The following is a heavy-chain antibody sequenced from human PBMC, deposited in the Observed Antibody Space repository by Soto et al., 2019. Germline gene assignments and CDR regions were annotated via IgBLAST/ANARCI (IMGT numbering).Heavy chain of an antibody. J-gene: IGHJ5*02. CDR2: IYYSGST. Sequence: SETLSLTCTVSGGSISSYYWSWIRQPPGKGLEWIGYIYYSGSTNYNPSLKSRVTISVDTSKNQFSLKLSSVTAADTAVYYCARHEGSYDYIWGSTLNWFDPWGQGTLVTVSS. D-gene: IGHD3-16*01. V-gene: IGHV4-59*08. CDR3: ARHEGSYDYIWGSTLNWFDP. CDR1: GGSISSYY.